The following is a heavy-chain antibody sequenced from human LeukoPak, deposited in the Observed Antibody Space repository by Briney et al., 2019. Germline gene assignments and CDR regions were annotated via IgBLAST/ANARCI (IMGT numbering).Heavy chain of an antibody. Sequence: GSSVKVSCKASGGTFSSYAISWVRQAPGQGLEWMGGIIPIFGTANYAQKFQGRVTITADESTSTAYMGLSSLRSEDTAVYYCARVQTRCSSTSCYPIGAFDIWGQGTMVTVSS. D-gene: IGHD2-2*01. J-gene: IGHJ3*02. CDR1: GGTFSSYA. V-gene: IGHV1-69*01. CDR2: IIPIFGTA. CDR3: ARVQTRCSSTSCYPIGAFDI.